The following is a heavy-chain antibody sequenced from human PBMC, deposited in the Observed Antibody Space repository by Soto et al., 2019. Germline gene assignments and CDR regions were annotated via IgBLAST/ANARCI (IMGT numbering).Heavy chain of an antibody. CDR2: IYSGGST. CDR3: ARDFVVVAAAGRGSYYYYGMDV. Sequence: EVQLVESGGGLIQPGGSLRLSCAASGFTVSSNYMSWVRQAPGKGLEWVSVIYSGGSTYYADSVKGRFTISRDNSKNTLYLQMNSLRAEDTAVYYCARDFVVVAAAGRGSYYYYGMDVWSQGTTVTVSS. V-gene: IGHV3-53*01. J-gene: IGHJ6*02. CDR1: GFTVSSNY. D-gene: IGHD6-13*01.